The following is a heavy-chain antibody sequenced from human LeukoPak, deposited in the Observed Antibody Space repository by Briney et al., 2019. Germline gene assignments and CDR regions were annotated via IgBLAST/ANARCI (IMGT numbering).Heavy chain of an antibody. J-gene: IGHJ4*02. CDR2: IFYSGGT. CDR1: GGSINNYY. Sequence: SETLSLTCTVPGGSINNYYWSWIRQSPEKGLEYIGYIFYSGGTNYNPSLKSRLTISVDTSTNQFSLKLTSVTSADTAVYYCARLSLNWGRLCYFDYWGQGIMVTVSS. D-gene: IGHD3-16*01. V-gene: IGHV4-59*01. CDR3: ARLSLNWGRLCYFDY.